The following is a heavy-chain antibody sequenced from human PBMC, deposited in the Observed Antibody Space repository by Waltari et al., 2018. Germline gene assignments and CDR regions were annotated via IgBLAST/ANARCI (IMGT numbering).Heavy chain of an antibody. CDR3: TRGGLGLVAEYFQY. Sequence: QVQLQESGPGLVRPSQTLSLTCTFSGGSISSGDYSWSWIRQPAGKGLEWIGHIYYSGSTTYNPSLRSRVTMSVDTSKNRFSLKLNSVTAADTAVYYCTRGGLGLVAEYFQYWGQGTLVTVSS. CDR1: GGSISSGDYS. V-gene: IGHV4-30-4*01. J-gene: IGHJ1*01. CDR2: IYYSGST. D-gene: IGHD3-16*01.